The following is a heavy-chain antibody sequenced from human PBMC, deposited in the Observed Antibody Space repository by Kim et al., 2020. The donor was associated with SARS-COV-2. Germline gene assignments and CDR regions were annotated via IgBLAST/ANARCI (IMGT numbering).Heavy chain of an antibody. V-gene: IGHV4-34*01. CDR2: INHSGST. CDR3: ARGRGRTGYSSGWFRYYYYMDV. D-gene: IGHD6-19*01. Sequence: SETLSPTCAVYGGSFSGYYWSWIRQPPGKGLEWIWEINHSGSTNYNPSLKSRVTISVDTSKNQFSLKLSSVTAADTAVYYCARGRGRTGYSSGWFRYYYYMDVWGKGTTVTVSS. CDR1: GGSFSGYY. J-gene: IGHJ6*03.